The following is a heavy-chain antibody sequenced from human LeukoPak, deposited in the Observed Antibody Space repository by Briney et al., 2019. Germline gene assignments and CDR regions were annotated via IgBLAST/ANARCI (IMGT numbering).Heavy chain of an antibody. CDR3: ARAPYSSGWSHV. CDR1: GGSITSDY. CDR2: IYTSGST. Sequence: PSETLSLTCTVSGGSITSDYWSWVRQPPGKGLEWIGYIYTSGSTNYNPSLKSRVTISIDTSKNQFSLKLSSVTAADTAVYYCARAPYSSGWSHVWGQGTLVTVSS. V-gene: IGHV4-59*01. J-gene: IGHJ4*02. D-gene: IGHD3-22*01.